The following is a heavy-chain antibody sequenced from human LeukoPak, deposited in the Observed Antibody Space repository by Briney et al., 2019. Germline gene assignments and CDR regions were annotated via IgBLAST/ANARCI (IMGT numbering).Heavy chain of an antibody. J-gene: IGHJ5*02. CDR3: ARRGYCSSTSCYEYWFDP. CDR1: GGSISSYY. Sequence: SETLSLTCTVSGGSISSYYWSWIRQPPGKGLEWIGYIYYSGSTYYNPSLKSRLTISVDTSKNQFSLKLSSVTATDTAVYYCARRGYCSSTSCYEYWFDPWGQGTLVTVSS. V-gene: IGHV4-59*04. D-gene: IGHD2-2*01. CDR2: IYYSGST.